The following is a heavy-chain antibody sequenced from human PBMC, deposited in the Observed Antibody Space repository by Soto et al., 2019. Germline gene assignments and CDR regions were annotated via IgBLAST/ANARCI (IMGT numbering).Heavy chain of an antibody. CDR2: INHSGST. D-gene: IGHD3-3*01. CDR3: ARDPYYDFWSGSPSYGMGA. V-gene: IGHV4-34*01. Sequence: SETLSLTCAVYGGSFSGYYWSWIRQPPGKGLEWIGEINHSGSTNYNPSLKSRVTISVDTSKNQFSLRLSYVTAADTAVYCCARDPYYDFWSGSPSYGMGAWGQGTTVTVSS. J-gene: IGHJ6*02. CDR1: GGSFSGYY.